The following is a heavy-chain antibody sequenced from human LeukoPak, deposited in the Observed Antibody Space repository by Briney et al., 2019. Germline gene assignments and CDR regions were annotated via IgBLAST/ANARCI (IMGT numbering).Heavy chain of an antibody. D-gene: IGHD6-19*01. Sequence: ASVKVSCKASGYTFTGYYMHWVRQAPGQGLEWMGWINPNSGGTNYAQKFQGRVTMTRDTSISTAYMELSRLRSDDTAVYYCARVRNRAVAGPNWFDPWGQGTLVTVSS. CDR3: ARVRNRAVAGPNWFDP. J-gene: IGHJ5*02. V-gene: IGHV1-2*02. CDR2: INPNSGGT. CDR1: GYTFTGYY.